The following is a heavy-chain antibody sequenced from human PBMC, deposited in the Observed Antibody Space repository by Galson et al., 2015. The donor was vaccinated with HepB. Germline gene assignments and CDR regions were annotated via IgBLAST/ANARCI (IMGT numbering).Heavy chain of an antibody. CDR3: ATVQLRGYSGYATHRGYYHGMDV. V-gene: IGHV1-2*02. Sequence: SVKVSCKASGYSFTGYYMHWVRQAPGQGLEWMGWINPHTGGTNYAQKFQGRVTMTRDTSISTAYMELSRLRSDDTAVYYCATVQLRGYSGYATHRGYYHGMDVWGQGTTVTVSS. D-gene: IGHD5-12*01. J-gene: IGHJ6*02. CDR1: GYSFTGYY. CDR2: INPHTGGT.